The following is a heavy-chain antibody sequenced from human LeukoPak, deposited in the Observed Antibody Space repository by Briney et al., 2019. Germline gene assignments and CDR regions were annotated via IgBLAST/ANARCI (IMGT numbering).Heavy chain of an antibody. D-gene: IGHD2-2*01. CDR3: AKDGVYCSSTSCYLDYMDA. Sequence: ASVKVSCKASGYTLTTYYIHWVRQAPGQGLEWMGIMNPSDGSTKYTQKFQDRVTMTRDMSTSTVYMELSSLRSEDTAMYFCAKDGVYCSSTSCYLDYMDAWGKGTKVTVSS. J-gene: IGHJ6*03. CDR1: GYTLTTYY. CDR2: MNPSDGST. V-gene: IGHV1-46*01.